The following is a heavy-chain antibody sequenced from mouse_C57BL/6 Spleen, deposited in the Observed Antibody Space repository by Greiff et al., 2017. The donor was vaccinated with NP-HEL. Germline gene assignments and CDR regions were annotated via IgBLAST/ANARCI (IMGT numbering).Heavy chain of an antibody. J-gene: IGHJ3*01. Sequence: EVNVVESEGGLVQPGSSMKLSCTASGFTFSDYYMAWVRQVPEKGLEWVANINYDGSSTYYLDSLKSRFIISRDNAKNILYLQMSSLKSEDTATYYCARDQDEGFAYWGQGTLVTVSA. D-gene: IGHD3-2*02. V-gene: IGHV5-16*01. CDR3: ARDQDEGFAY. CDR1: GFTFSDYY. CDR2: INYDGSST.